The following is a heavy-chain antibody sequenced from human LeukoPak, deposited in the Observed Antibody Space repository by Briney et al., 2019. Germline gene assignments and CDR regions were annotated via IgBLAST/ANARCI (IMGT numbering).Heavy chain of an antibody. J-gene: IGHJ4*02. Sequence: QSGGSLRLSCAASGFTFSDYAMSWVRQAPGKGLEWVSTISSSGISTYYADSVKGRFTISRDNSKNTLYLQVNSLRAEDTAVYYCAKGGKWDVTPFDYWGQGTLVTVSS. CDR1: GFTFSDYA. CDR2: ISSSGIST. V-gene: IGHV3-23*01. CDR3: AKGGKWDVTPFDY. D-gene: IGHD1-26*01.